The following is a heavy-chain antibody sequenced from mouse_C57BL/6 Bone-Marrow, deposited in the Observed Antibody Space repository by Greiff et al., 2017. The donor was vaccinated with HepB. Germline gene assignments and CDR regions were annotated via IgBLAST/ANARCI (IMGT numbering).Heavy chain of an antibody. Sequence: VQLQQSGAELARPGASVKMSCKASGYTFTSYTMHWVKQRLGKGLEWIGYFNPSSGYTKYNQKSKDKAPLPADKSSSTAYMQLSSLTSEDSAVYYCARRYYAYYFDYWGQGTTLTVSS. CDR2: FNPSSGYT. CDR1: GYTFTSYT. CDR3: ARRYYAYYFDY. J-gene: IGHJ2*01. D-gene: IGHD1-1*01. V-gene: IGHV1-4*01.